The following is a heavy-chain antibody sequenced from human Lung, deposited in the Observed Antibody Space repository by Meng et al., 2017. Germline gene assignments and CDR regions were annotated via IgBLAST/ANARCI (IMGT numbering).Heavy chain of an antibody. CDR1: DYTFTGYG. CDR3: ARGTPGRSYCDY. V-gene: IGHV1-18*01. CDR2: LGAHPGDT. J-gene: IGHJ4*02. Sequence: HVQLLQSGAEVKQPGDSLKVPCKASDYTFTGYGVCWVRQAPGQGLEWMAWLGAHPGDTSFAPKFLGRVTVTADTATATAYMELRSLRSDDTAVYYCARGTPGRSYCDYWGLGTLVTVSS. D-gene: IGHD3-10*01.